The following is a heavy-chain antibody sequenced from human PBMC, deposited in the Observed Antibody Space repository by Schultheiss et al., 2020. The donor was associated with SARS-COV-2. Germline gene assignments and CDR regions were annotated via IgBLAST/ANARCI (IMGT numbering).Heavy chain of an antibody. CDR3: ARESGYYGSGADY. CDR1: GGSISSYY. D-gene: IGHD3-3*01. J-gene: IGHJ4*02. Sequence: SETLSLTCTVSGGSISSYYWSWIRQPAGKGLEWIGEINQSGKIYYNPSLKSRVTISVDTSKNQFSLKLSSVTAADTAVYYCARESGYYGSGADYWGQGTLVTVSS. V-gene: IGHV4-59*04. CDR2: INQSGKI.